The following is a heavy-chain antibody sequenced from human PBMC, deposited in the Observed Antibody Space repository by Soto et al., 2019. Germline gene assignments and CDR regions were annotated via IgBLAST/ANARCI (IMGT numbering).Heavy chain of an antibody. CDR3: ANLLGAQRRIFSDYYYYGMDV. V-gene: IGHV3-23*01. D-gene: IGHD2-15*01. Sequence: EVQLLESGGGLVQPGGSLRLSCAASGFTFSSYAMSWVRQAPGKGLEWVSAISGSGGSTYYADSVKGRFTISRDNSKNTLYLQMNSLRAEDTAVYYCANLLGAQRRIFSDYYYYGMDVWGQWTTVTVSS. CDR2: ISGSGGST. CDR1: GFTFSSYA. J-gene: IGHJ6*02.